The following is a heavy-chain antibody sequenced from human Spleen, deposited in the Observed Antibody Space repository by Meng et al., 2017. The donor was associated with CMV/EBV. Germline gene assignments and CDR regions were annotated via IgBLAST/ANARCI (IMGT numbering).Heavy chain of an antibody. CDR3: ARLNRGCDGYLDY. D-gene: IGHD1/OR15-1a*01. CDR1: GYSFTNYW. J-gene: IGHJ4*02. Sequence: GESLKISCQGSGYSFTNYWIVWVRQMPERGLEWMVFVYPGDSDTRYSPSFEGQVTISADKSISIAYLQWNRVKASDNAMYYCARLNRGCDGYLDYWGQGTLVTVSS. CDR2: VYPGDSDT. V-gene: IGHV5-51*01.